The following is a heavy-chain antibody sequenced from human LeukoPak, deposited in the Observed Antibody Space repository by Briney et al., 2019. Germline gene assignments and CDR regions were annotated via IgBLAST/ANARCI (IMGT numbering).Heavy chain of an antibody. CDR3: ARDFTSVWFGAFDY. Sequence: SQTLSLTCTVSGGSISSGSYYWSWIRQPAGKGLEWIGRIYTSGSTNYNPSLKSRVTISVDTSKSQFSLKLSSVTAADTAVYYCARDFTSVWFGAFDYWGQGTLVTVSS. D-gene: IGHD3-10*01. CDR2: IYTSGST. V-gene: IGHV4-61*02. J-gene: IGHJ4*02. CDR1: GGSISSGSYY.